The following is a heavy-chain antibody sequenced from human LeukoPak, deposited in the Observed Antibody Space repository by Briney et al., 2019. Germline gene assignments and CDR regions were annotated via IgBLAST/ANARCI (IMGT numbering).Heavy chain of an antibody. CDR1: GGTFSSYA. CDR2: IIPIFGTA. Sequence: SVKVSCKASGGTFSSYAISWVRQAPGQGLEWMGGIIPIFGTANYAQKFQGRVTITADESTSTAYMELSSLRSEDTAVYYCARDQGRDGYNYVSYWGQGTLVTVSS. J-gene: IGHJ4*02. V-gene: IGHV1-69*13. CDR3: ARDQGRDGYNYVSY. D-gene: IGHD5-24*01.